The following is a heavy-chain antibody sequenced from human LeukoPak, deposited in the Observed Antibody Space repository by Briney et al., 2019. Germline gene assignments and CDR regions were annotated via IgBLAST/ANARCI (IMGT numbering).Heavy chain of an antibody. J-gene: IGHJ4*02. V-gene: IGHV3-66*01. CDR3: ARLEGYCSGGSCYTNTFDY. D-gene: IGHD2-15*01. CDR2: IYSGGST. CDR1: GFTVSSNY. Sequence: GGSLRLSCAASGFTVSSNYMSWVRQAPGKGLEWVSVIYSGGSTYYADSVKGRFTISRDNSKNTLYLQMNSLRAEDTAVYYCARLEGYCSGGSCYTNTFDYWGQGTLVTVSS.